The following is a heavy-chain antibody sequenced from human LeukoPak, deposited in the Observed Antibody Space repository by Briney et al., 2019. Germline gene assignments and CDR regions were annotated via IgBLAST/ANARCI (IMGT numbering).Heavy chain of an antibody. D-gene: IGHD1-26*01. J-gene: IGHJ4*02. V-gene: IGHV1-46*01. CDR3: AKDGTRGFRPYYFDY. CDR1: GGTFSSYA. CDR2: ITPTDST. Sequence: ASVKVSCKASGGTFSSYAISWVRHAPGQGLEWMGIITPTDSTNYAQKFQGRVTMTRDMSTNTVYMELSSLRSEDTAVYYCAKDGTRGFRPYYFDYWGQGTLVTVSS.